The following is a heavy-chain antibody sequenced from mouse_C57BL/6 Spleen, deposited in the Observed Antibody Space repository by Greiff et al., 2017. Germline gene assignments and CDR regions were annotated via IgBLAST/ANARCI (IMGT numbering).Heavy chain of an antibody. CDR1: GFHIKNTY. CDR2: IDPANGNT. D-gene: IGHD1-1*01. V-gene: IGHV14-3*01. CDR3: ARVRDYGSSPAWFAY. Sequence: EVQLQQSVAELVRPGASVKLSCTASGFHIKNTYMHWVKQRPEQGLEWIGRIDPANGNTKYAPKFQGKATITADTSSNTAYLQLSSLTSEDTAIYYCARVRDYGSSPAWFAYWGQGTLVTVSA. J-gene: IGHJ3*01.